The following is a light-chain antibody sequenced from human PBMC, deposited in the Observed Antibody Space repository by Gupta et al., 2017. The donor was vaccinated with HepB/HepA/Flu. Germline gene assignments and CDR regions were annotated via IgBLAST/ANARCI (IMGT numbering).Light chain of an antibody. Sequence: ALPQPASVPGSPGQSVSISCTGTSSDVDGYHVVSWYQQQPGTAPKLMIHDVSYPPSGCSHRFSGSKSGYTAPLTSSGLQAEDEDDYYCCSYTTISLNVFGTGTKVTVL. CDR2: DVS. V-gene: IGLV2-14*01. CDR3: CSYTTISLNV. J-gene: IGLJ1*01. CDR1: SSDVDGYHV.